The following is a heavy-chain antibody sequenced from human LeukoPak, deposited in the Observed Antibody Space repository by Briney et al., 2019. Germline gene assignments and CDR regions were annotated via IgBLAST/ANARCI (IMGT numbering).Heavy chain of an antibody. CDR2: IYYSGST. D-gene: IGHD3-3*01. Sequence: SETLSLTCAVYGGSFSGYYWSWIRQPPGKGLEWIGSIYYSGSTYYNPSLKSRVTISVDTSKNQFSLKLSSVTAADTAVYCCARHYDFWSGYYDYWGQGTLVTVSS. CDR1: GGSFSGYY. CDR3: ARHYDFWSGYYDY. J-gene: IGHJ4*02. V-gene: IGHV4-34*01.